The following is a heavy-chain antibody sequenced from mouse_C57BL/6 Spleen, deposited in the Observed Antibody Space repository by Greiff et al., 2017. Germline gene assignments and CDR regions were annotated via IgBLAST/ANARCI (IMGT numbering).Heavy chain of an antibody. V-gene: IGHV1-69*01. CDR1: GYTFTSYW. CDR2: IDPSASYT. Sequence: QVQLKQPGAELVMPGASVKLSCKASGYTFTSYWMHWVKQRPGQGLEWIGEIDPSASYTNYNPKFKGKSTLTVDKSSSTAYMQLSSLTSEDSAVYYCARRDYYGSSYAFDYWGQGTTLTGSS. J-gene: IGHJ2*01. D-gene: IGHD1-1*01. CDR3: ARRDYYGSSYAFDY.